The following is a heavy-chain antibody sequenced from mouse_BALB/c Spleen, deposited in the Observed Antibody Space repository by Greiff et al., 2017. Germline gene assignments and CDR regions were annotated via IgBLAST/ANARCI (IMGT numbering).Heavy chain of an antibody. CDR2: IRSKSNNYAT. Sequence: EAGGGLVQPKGSLKLSCAASGFTFNTYAMNWVRQAPGKGLEWVARIRSKSNNYATYYADSVKDRFTISRDDSQSMLYLQMNNLKTEDTAMYYCVSYYRYDEAWFAYWGQGTLVTVSA. J-gene: IGHJ3*01. V-gene: IGHV10-1*02. CDR3: VSYYRYDEAWFAY. CDR1: GFTFNTYA. D-gene: IGHD2-14*01.